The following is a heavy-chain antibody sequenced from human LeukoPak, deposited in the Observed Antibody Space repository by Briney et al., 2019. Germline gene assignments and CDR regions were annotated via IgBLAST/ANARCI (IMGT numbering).Heavy chain of an antibody. CDR1: GFTFSSYT. Sequence: GGSLRLSCAASGFTFSSYTMHWVRQAPGKGLEWVSAISGSGGSTYYADSVKGRFTISRDDSKNTLYLQMNTMRAEDTAVYYCVLGRGYYRLYYYYYYGMDVWGQGTTVTVSS. CDR3: VLGRGYYRLYYYYYYGMDV. CDR2: ISGSGGST. J-gene: IGHJ6*02. V-gene: IGHV3-23*01. D-gene: IGHD3-22*01.